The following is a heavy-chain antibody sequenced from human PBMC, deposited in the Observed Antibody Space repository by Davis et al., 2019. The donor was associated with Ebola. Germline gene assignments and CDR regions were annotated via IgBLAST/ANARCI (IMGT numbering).Heavy chain of an antibody. Sequence: AASVKVSCKASGGTFSSYAISWVRQAPGQGLEWMGGIIPIFGTANYAQKFQGRVTITADKSTSTVYMELSSLRSEDTAVYYCARDGVTIFVQGWDVWGQGTTVTVSS. D-gene: IGHD3-3*01. V-gene: IGHV1-69*06. J-gene: IGHJ6*02. CDR1: GGTFSSYA. CDR3: ARDGVTIFVQGWDV. CDR2: IIPIFGTA.